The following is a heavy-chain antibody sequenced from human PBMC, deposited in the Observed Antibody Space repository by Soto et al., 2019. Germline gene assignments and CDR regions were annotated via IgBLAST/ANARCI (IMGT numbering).Heavy chain of an antibody. CDR1: GGSFSGYY. D-gene: IGHD6-13*01. J-gene: IGHJ5*02. V-gene: IGHV4-34*01. Sequence: QVQLQQWGAGLLKPSETLSLTCAVYGGSFSGYYWSWIRQPPAQGMEWIGEINHSGSTNYNPSLKSRVTISLDTSQNPVSLTLRSVTASDTALYYCARVSSRSCYARWFDAWGQGTLVTVSS. CDR3: ARVSSRSCYARWFDA. CDR2: INHSGST.